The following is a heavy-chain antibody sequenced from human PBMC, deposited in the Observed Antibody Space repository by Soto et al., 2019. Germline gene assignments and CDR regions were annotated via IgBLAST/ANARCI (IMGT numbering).Heavy chain of an antibody. J-gene: IGHJ6*02. D-gene: IGHD6-13*01. Sequence: PSETLSLTCAVXGGSFSGYYWSWIRQPPGKGLEWIGEINHSGSTNYNPSLKSRVTISVDTSKNQFSLKLSSVTAADTAVYYCARGRVAAAGTVGYYYYYGMDVWGQGTTVTVSS. CDR2: INHSGST. CDR1: GGSFSGYY. CDR3: ARGRVAAAGTVGYYYYYGMDV. V-gene: IGHV4-34*01.